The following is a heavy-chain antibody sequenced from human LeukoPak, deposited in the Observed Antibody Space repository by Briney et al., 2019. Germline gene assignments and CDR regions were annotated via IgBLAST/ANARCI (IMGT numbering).Heavy chain of an antibody. CDR2: ISSSSSTI. D-gene: IGHD3-3*01. CDR1: GFAFSSYS. J-gene: IGHJ4*02. CDR3: AKLDYDFWSGSFDC. V-gene: IGHV3-48*01. Sequence: GGSLTLSCAASGFAFSSYSMNWVRQAPGKGLEWVSYISSSSSTIYYADSVKGRFIISRDNSKNTLYLQMNSLRAEDTAVYYCAKLDYDFWSGSFDCWGQGTLVTVSS.